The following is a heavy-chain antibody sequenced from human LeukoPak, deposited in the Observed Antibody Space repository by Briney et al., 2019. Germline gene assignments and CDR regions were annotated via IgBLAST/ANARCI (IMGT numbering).Heavy chain of an antibody. V-gene: IGHV3-23*01. Sequence: QAGGSLRLSCVASGFTFSNYAMHWVRQAPGKGLEGVSAIGVGGGTTVFADSVKGRFTISRDDSRNTLFLQMNSLRAEDTAIYYCASRDCAGGTCFFDWWGQGTLVIVSS. D-gene: IGHD2-8*02. CDR1: GFTFSNYA. CDR3: ASRDCAGGTCFFDW. J-gene: IGHJ4*02. CDR2: IGVGGGTT.